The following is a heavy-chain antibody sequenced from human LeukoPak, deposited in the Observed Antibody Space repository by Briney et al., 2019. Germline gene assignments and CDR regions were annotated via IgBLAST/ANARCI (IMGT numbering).Heavy chain of an antibody. D-gene: IGHD3-10*01. CDR2: IYYSGST. CDR3: ARIWFGELWGYYGMDV. V-gene: IGHV4-59*08. CDR1: GGSISSYY. J-gene: IGHJ6*02. Sequence: SETLSLTCTVSGGSISSYYWSWIRQPPGKGLEWIGYIYYSGSTNYNPSLKSRVTISVDTSKNQFSLKLSSVTAADTAVYYCARIWFGELWGYYGMDVWGQGTTVTVSS.